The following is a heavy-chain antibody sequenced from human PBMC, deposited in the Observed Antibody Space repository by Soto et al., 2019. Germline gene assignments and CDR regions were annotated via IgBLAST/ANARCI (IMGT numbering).Heavy chain of an antibody. CDR3: ARDYVLAYCGGDCYSGDAFDI. J-gene: IGHJ3*02. V-gene: IGHV1-18*01. CDR1: GYTLTSYG. Sequence: QVQLVQSGAEVKKPGASVKVSCKASGYTLTSYGISWVRQAPGQGLEWMGWISAYNGNTNYAQKLQGRVTMTTDTSTSTAYMELRSLRSDDTAVYYCARDYVLAYCGGDCYSGDAFDIWGQGTMVTVSS. CDR2: ISAYNGNT. D-gene: IGHD2-21*02.